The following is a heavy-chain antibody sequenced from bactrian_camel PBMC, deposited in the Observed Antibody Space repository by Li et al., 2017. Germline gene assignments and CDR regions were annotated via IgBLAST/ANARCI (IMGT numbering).Heavy chain of an antibody. CDR2: IATGSGNT. V-gene: IGHV3S1*01. J-gene: IGHJ4*01. Sequence: VQLVESGGGSVQAGGSLRLSCAASGYTYNRNCMAWFRQAPGKEREGVARIATGSGNTYYADSVKGRFTISQDVAKNTLYLQLNNLKVEDTATYYCSKGWGLGAMVRDPVRGPGTQVTVS. CDR1: GYTYNRNC. CDR3: SKGWGLGAMVRDPV. D-gene: IGHD5*01.